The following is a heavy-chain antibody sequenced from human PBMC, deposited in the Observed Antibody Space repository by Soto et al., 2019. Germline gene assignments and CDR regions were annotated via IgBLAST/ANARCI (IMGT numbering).Heavy chain of an antibody. CDR3: ASIFPLYYSSGTNV. CDR1: GGTFSSYA. Sequence: GASVKVSCKASGGTFSSYAISWVRQAPGQGLEWMGGIIPIFGTANYAQKFQGRVTITADESTSTAYMELSSLRSEDTAVYYCASIFPLYYSSGTNVRGKGTTVTVSP. J-gene: IGHJ6*04. CDR2: IIPIFGTA. D-gene: IGHD3-3*02. V-gene: IGHV1-69*13.